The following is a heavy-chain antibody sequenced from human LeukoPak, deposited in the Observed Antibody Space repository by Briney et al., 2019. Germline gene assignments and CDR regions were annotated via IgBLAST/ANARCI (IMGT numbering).Heavy chain of an antibody. CDR2: IDTTTGNP. Sequence: ASVKVSWKASGYPFSAHFLNWVRQAPGQGLEWMGNIDTTTGNPRYAQDFTGRFVFSLDTSVSTAYLQITSLKADDTAAYYCVRGTPTPGMDYWGQGTQVTVSS. V-gene: IGHV7-4-1*02. D-gene: IGHD3-10*01. J-gene: IGHJ4*02. CDR3: VRGTPTPGMDY. CDR1: GYPFSAHF.